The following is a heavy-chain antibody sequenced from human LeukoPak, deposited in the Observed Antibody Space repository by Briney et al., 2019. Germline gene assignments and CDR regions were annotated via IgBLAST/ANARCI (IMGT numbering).Heavy chain of an antibody. CDR2: INPNSGDT. Sequence: ASVTVSCKASGYTFSDYYIHWLRQAPGQGLEWMGWINPNSGDTNYEQKFQGRVTVTRDTSITTAYMGLSGLRSDDTAVYYCARESDYGDYYPWGQGTLVTVSS. V-gene: IGHV1-2*02. D-gene: IGHD4-17*01. CDR1: GYTFSDYY. J-gene: IGHJ5*02. CDR3: ARESDYGDYYP.